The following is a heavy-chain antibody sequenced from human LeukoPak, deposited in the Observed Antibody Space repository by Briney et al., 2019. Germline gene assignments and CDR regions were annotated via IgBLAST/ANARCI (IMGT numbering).Heavy chain of an antibody. J-gene: IGHJ4*02. Sequence: GGSLRLSCTASGFTFGDYTMSWVRQAPGKGLEYVSAISSNGGSTYYANSVKGRFTISRDNSKNTLYLQMNSLRAEDTAVYYCARDTYYDSSGYFNYWGQGTLVTVSS. CDR3: ARDTYYDSSGYFNY. CDR2: ISSNGGST. D-gene: IGHD3-22*01. V-gene: IGHV3-64*01. CDR1: GFTFGDYT.